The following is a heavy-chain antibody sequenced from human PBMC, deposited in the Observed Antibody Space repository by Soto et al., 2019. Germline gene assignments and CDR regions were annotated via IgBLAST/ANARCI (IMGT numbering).Heavy chain of an antibody. CDR1: GFTFSEYG. J-gene: IGHJ5*01. Sequence: QVQLVESGGGVVQPGGSLRLSCVVSGFTFSEYGMHWVRQAPGKGLEWLAGISHDQTDKYYTDSVKGRVIISRDNSKSTLHLQMNSLRVEDTGVYSCVKDPYSGELAGPINWFDTWGHGNLVTVSS. V-gene: IGHV3-30*18. D-gene: IGHD1-7*01. CDR3: VKDPYSGELAGPINWFDT. CDR2: ISHDQTDK.